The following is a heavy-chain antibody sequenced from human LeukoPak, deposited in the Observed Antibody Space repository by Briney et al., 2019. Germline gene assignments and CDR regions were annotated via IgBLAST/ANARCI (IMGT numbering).Heavy chain of an antibody. CDR2: INHSGST. CDR1: GGSFSGYY. D-gene: IGHD2-8*01. V-gene: IGHV4-34*01. Sequence: TSETLSLTCAVYGGSFSGYYRSWIRQPPGKGPEWIGEINHSGSTNYNPSLKSRVTISVDTSKNQFSLKLSSVTAADTAVYYCARGGLMVYAVRVQNDAFDIWGQGTMVTVSS. J-gene: IGHJ3*02. CDR3: ARGGLMVYAVRVQNDAFDI.